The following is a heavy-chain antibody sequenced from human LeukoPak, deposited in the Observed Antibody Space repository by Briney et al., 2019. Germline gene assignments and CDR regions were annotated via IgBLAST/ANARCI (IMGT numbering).Heavy chain of an antibody. CDR1: GGSISSGGYY. Sequence: SQTLSLTCTVSGGSISSGGYYWSWIRQHPEKGLEWIGYIYYSGSTYYNPSLKSRVTISVNTSKNQFSLKLSSVTAADTAVYYCARVVYSNFWPEGMDVWGQGTTVTVSS. V-gene: IGHV4-31*03. CDR3: ARVVYSNFWPEGMDV. J-gene: IGHJ6*02. D-gene: IGHD4-11*01. CDR2: IYYSGST.